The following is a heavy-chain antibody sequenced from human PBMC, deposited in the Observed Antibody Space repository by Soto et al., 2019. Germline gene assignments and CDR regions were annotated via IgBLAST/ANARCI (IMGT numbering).Heavy chain of an antibody. D-gene: IGHD3-22*01. CDR1: GYSFAGDW. Sequence: GESLKISCKGSGYSFAGDWITLVLHKPGKGLEWMGRIDPSDSQTYYSPSFRGHVTISVAKSITTVFLQWSSLRASDTAMYYCARQIYDSDTGPNFQYYFDSWGQGTPVTVSS. CDR2: IDPSDSQT. CDR3: ARQIYDSDTGPNFQYYFDS. V-gene: IGHV5-10-1*01. J-gene: IGHJ4*02.